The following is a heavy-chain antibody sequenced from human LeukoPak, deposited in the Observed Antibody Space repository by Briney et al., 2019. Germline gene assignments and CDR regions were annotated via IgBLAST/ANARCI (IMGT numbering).Heavy chain of an antibody. J-gene: IGHJ3*02. CDR1: GYSFTSYW. CDR3: ASPTYCGGVCYAFDI. D-gene: IGHD2-21*02. V-gene: IGHV5-51*01. CDR2: IYPGDSDT. Sequence: GESLKISCKGSGYSFTSYWIGWVRQMPGKGLEWVGIIYPGDSDTRYSPSFQGQVTISADKSISTAYLQWSSLKASDTAMYYCASPTYCGGVCYAFDIWGQGTMVTVSS.